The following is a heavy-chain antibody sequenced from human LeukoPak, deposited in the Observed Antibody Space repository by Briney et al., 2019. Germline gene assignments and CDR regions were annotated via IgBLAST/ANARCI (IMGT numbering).Heavy chain of an antibody. CDR3: ARGVVVVAAREFDY. J-gene: IGHJ4*02. CDR1: GFTFSSYA. Sequence: PGGSLRLSCEASGFTFSSYAMAWVRQAPGKGLEWLSYITSSSNINYADSVKGRFTISRDNAKNSLYLQMNSLRDEDTAVYYCARGVVVVAAREFDYWGQGTLVTVSS. V-gene: IGHV3-48*02. D-gene: IGHD2-15*01. CDR2: ITSSSNI.